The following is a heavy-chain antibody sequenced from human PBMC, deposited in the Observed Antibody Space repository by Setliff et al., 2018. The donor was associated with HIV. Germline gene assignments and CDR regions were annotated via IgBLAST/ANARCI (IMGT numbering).Heavy chain of an antibody. CDR3: ARVRYMAAAALFDY. Sequence: PGGSLRLSCAASGFTFSSYWMHWVRQVPGKGLMWVSRINGDESRTDYADSVKGRFTISRDNAKNTLYLQMNSLRDEDTAVYHCARVRYMAAAALFDYWGQGTLVTSPQ. D-gene: IGHD6-13*01. CDR2: INGDESRT. V-gene: IGHV3-74*01. J-gene: IGHJ4*02. CDR1: GFTFSSYW.